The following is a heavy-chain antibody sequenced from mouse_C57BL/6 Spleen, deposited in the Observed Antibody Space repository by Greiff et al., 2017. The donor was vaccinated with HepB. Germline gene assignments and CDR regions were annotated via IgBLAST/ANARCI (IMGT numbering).Heavy chain of an antibody. CDR2: ISGGGGNT. CDR3: ARRRVYGNYDY. Sequence: EVKVVESGGGLVKPGGSLKLSCAASGFTFSSYTMSWVRQTPEKRLEWVATISGGGGNTYYPDSVKGRFTISRDNAKNTLYLQMSSLRSEDTALYYCARRRVYGNYDYWGQGTTLTVSS. CDR1: GFTFSSYT. V-gene: IGHV5-9*01. J-gene: IGHJ2*01. D-gene: IGHD2-1*01.